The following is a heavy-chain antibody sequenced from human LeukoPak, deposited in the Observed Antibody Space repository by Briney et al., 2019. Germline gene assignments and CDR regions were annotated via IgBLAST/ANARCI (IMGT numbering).Heavy chain of an antibody. CDR3: ARQSTMTEDYYYYMDV. CDR2: IYPGDSDT. J-gene: IGHJ6*03. D-gene: IGHD3-22*01. CDR1: GYSFTSYW. V-gene: IGHV5-51*01. Sequence: GESLKISCKGSGYSFTSYWIGWVRQMPGKGLEWMGIIYPGDSDTRYSPSFQGQVTISADKSISTAYLQWSSLKASDTAMYYCARQSTMTEDYYYYMDVWGKGTTVTVS.